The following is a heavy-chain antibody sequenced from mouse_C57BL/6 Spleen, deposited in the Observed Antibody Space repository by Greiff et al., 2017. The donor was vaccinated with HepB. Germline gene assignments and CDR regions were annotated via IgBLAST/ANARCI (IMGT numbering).Heavy chain of an antibody. V-gene: IGHV1-61*01. J-gene: IGHJ3*01. D-gene: IGHD1-1*01. Sequence: VKLQQPGAELVRPGSSVKLSCKASGYTFTSYWMDRVKQRPGQGLEWIGNIYPSDSETHYNQKFKDKATLTVDKSSSTAYMQLSSLTSEDSAVYYCASGSSSFAYWGQGTLVTVSA. CDR2: IYPSDSET. CDR3: ASGSSSFAY. CDR1: GYTFTSYW.